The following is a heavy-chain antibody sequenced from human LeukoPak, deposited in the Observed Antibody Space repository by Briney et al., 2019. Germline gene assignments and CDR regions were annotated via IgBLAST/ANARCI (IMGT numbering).Heavy chain of an antibody. CDR3: ATSIVGLTYDEHFQH. Sequence: GSSVKVSCKASGGTFSSYAISWVRQAPGQGLEWMGGIIPIFGTANYAQKFQGRVTITTDESTSTAYMELSSLRAEDTAVYYCATSIVGLTYDEHFQHWGQGTLVTVSS. CDR2: IIPIFGTA. J-gene: IGHJ1*01. CDR1: GGTFSSYA. V-gene: IGHV1-69*05. D-gene: IGHD1-26*01.